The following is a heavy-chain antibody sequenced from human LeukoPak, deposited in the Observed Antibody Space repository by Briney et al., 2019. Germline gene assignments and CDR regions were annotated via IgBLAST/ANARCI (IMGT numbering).Heavy chain of an antibody. J-gene: IGHJ6*03. V-gene: IGHV1-18*01. D-gene: IGHD3-3*01. Sequence: RASVKVSCKASGYTFTSYGISWVRQAPGQGLEWMGWISAYNGNTNYAQKLQGRVTMTTDTSTSTAYMELRSLRSDDTAVYYCARVTYDFWSGYYKGYYYYMDVWGKGTTVTVSS. CDR2: ISAYNGNT. CDR3: ARVTYDFWSGYYKGYYYYMDV. CDR1: GYTFTSYG.